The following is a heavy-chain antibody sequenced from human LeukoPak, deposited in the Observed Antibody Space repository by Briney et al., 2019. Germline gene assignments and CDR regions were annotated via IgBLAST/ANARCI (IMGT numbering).Heavy chain of an antibody. CDR1: GFTFDDYA. Sequence: GGSLRLSCAASGFTFDDYAMHWVRQAPGKGVEWVSGISWNSGSIGYADSVKGRFTISRDNAKNSLYLQMNSLRAEDMALYYCAKGARNTRSTMIRGAFDIWGQGTMVTVSS. J-gene: IGHJ3*02. V-gene: IGHV3-9*03. D-gene: IGHD3-22*01. CDR3: AKGARNTRSTMIRGAFDI. CDR2: ISWNSGSI.